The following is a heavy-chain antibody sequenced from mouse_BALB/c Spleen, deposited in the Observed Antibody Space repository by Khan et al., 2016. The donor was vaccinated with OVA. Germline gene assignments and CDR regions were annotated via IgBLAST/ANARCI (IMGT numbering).Heavy chain of an antibody. J-gene: IGHJ3*01. V-gene: IGHV1-18*01. Sequence: MQLEESGPELVKPGASMKISCKASGYSFTDYTMNGVKQSHGKNLEWIGLINPYNGFTTYNQKFKGKATLTVDKSSSTAYMELLSLTSEDSAVYSCARGNYYGSNSWFAYWGQGTLVTVSA. CDR2: INPYNGFT. D-gene: IGHD1-1*01. CDR1: GYSFTDYT. CDR3: ARGNYYGSNSWFAY.